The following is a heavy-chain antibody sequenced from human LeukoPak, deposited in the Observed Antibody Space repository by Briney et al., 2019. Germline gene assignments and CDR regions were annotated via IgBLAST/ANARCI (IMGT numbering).Heavy chain of an antibody. CDR1: GYPFNSYG. V-gene: IGHV3-33*01. CDR3: PRPTYSGSSYWLDC. Sequence: GRTLRLLQASSGYPFNSYGVHWVRQASAKGLEWVAVMWYDGSNKYYANCVKGRFTISRDNSKNTLYLQMNSLRAEDTAGYYGPRPTYSGSSYWLDCWGQGTLVTVPS. D-gene: IGHD1-26*01. J-gene: IGHJ5*01. CDR2: MWYDGSNK.